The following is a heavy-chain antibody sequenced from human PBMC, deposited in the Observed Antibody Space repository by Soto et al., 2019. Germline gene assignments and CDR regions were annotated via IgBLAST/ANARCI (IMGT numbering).Heavy chain of an antibody. J-gene: IGHJ4*02. V-gene: IGHV1-8*01. CDR2: MNPNSGDT. Sequence: QVQLVQSGAEVKKPGASVKVSCKASGYTFSDHDINWVRQATGQGPEWLGWMNPNSGDTGYAQNFQGRVTMTRDTSIRTAYMELSSLRSEDMAVYYCARVGGNWNDDYFDYWGQGTLVTVSS. CDR3: ARVGGNWNDDYFDY. CDR1: GYTFSDHD. D-gene: IGHD1-1*01.